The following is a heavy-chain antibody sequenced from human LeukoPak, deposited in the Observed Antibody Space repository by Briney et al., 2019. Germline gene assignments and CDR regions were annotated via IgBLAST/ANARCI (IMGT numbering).Heavy chain of an antibody. CDR3: ISQYYDSSGYPIAYYFDY. D-gene: IGHD3-22*01. Sequence: PGGSLRLSCTASGFTFGDYTMSWVRQAPGEGLEWVGFIRSKAYGGTTEYAASVKGRFTIARDDSKSIAYLQMNSLKTEDTAVYYCISQYYDSSGYPIAYYFDYWGQGTLVTVSS. V-gene: IGHV3-49*04. CDR1: GFTFGDYT. J-gene: IGHJ4*02. CDR2: IRSKAYGGTT.